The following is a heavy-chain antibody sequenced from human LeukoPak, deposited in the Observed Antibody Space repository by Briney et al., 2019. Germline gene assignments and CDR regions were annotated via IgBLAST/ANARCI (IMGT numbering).Heavy chain of an antibody. J-gene: IGHJ6*03. D-gene: IGHD6-13*01. CDR2: ISSSGSTI. Sequence: GGSLRLSCAASGFTFSSYEMNWVRQAPGKGLEWVSYISSSGSTIYYADSVKGRFTISRDNAKNSLYLQMNSLRAEDTAVYYCARCIAAAGIENYYYYMDVWGKGTTVTISS. CDR3: ARCIAAAGIENYYYYMDV. CDR1: GFTFSSYE. V-gene: IGHV3-48*03.